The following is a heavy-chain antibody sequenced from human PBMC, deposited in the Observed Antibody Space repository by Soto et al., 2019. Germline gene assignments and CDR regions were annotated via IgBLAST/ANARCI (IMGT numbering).Heavy chain of an antibody. J-gene: IGHJ6*02. V-gene: IGHV4-31*03. CDR3: AGAADCSSTSCYDYYYYGMDV. CDR1: GGSISSGGYY. Sequence: QVQLRESGPGLVKPSQTLSLTCTVSGGSISSGGYYWSWIRQHPGKGLEWIGYIYYSGSTYYNPSLKSRVTISVDTSKNQFSLKLSSVTAADTAVYYCAGAADCSSTSCYDYYYYGMDVWGQGTTVTVSS. CDR2: IYYSGST. D-gene: IGHD2-2*01.